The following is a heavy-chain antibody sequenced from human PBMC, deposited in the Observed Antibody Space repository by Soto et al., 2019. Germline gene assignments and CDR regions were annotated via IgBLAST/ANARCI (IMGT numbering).Heavy chain of an antibody. J-gene: IGHJ5*02. V-gene: IGHV1-69*13. D-gene: IGHD3-22*01. CDR2: IIPIFGTA. CDR1: GGTFSSYA. Sequence: SVKVSCKASGGTFSSYAISWVRQAPGQGLEWMGGIIPIFGTADYAQKFQGRVTITADESTSTAYMELSSLRSEDTAVYYCATTHPYYYDSRNWFDPWGQGTLVTVSS. CDR3: ATTHPYYYDSRNWFDP.